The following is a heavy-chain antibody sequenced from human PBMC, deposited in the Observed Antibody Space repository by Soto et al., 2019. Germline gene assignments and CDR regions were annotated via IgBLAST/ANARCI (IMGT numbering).Heavy chain of an antibody. J-gene: IGHJ4*02. V-gene: IGHV3-21*01. D-gene: IGHD3-9*01. Sequence: EAQLVESGGGLVKPGGSLRLSCVASGFRFTSYNMHLVRQAPGKGLEWVASISTSSGYIYYADSVKGRFTISRDNAKNSLYLQMNSLRVEDTDVYFCARPDILPGHTINWGQGTLVTVSS. CDR2: ISTSSGYI. CDR3: ARPDILPGHTIN. CDR1: GFRFTSYN.